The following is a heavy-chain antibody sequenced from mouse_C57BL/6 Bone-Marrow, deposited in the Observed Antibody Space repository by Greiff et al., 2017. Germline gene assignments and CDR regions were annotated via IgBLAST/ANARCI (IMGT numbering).Heavy chain of an antibody. J-gene: IGHJ3*01. D-gene: IGHD1-1*01. CDR2: IHPNSGST. CDR1: GYTFTSYW. Sequence: QVQLQQPGAELVKPGASVKLSCKASGYTFTSYWMHWVKQRPGQGLEWIGMIHPNSGSTNYNEKFKSKATLTVDKSSSTAYMQLSSLTSEDSAVYYCARSPSIDYYGSWAWFAYWGQGTLVTVSA. CDR3: ARSPSIDYYGSWAWFAY. V-gene: IGHV1-64*01.